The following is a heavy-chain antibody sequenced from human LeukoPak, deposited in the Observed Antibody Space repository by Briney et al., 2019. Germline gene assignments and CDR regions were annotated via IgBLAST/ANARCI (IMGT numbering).Heavy chain of an antibody. CDR3: AEDIAAAATLDY. CDR2: ISGSGGST. D-gene: IGHD6-13*01. V-gene: IGHV3-23*01. J-gene: IGHJ4*02. Sequence: PGGSLRLSCAASGCTFSSYAMCSVRQAPGKGLEWVSAISGSGGSTYYADSVKGRFTISRDNSKNTLYLQMNSLRAEDTAVYYCAEDIAAAATLDYWGQGTLVTVSS. CDR1: GCTFSSYA.